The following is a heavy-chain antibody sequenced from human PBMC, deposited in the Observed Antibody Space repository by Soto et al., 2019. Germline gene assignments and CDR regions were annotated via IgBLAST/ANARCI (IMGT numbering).Heavy chain of an antibody. CDR1: GFTFSSDA. V-gene: IGHV3-23*01. CDR2: ISGSGGST. Sequence: EVQLLDSGGGLVQPGGSMRLSCAASGFTFSSDAMSWVLQAPGKGLEWVSAISGSGGSTYYADSVKGRFTISRDNSKNTLYLHMNSLRAEATAVEYCAAGRYCSGGSCYSAWYFDLWGRGTLVTVSS. CDR3: AAGRYCSGGSCYSAWYFDL. J-gene: IGHJ2*01. D-gene: IGHD2-15*01.